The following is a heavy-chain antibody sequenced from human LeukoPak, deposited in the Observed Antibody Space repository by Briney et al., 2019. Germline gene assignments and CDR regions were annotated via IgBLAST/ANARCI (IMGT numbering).Heavy chain of an antibody. V-gene: IGHV4-31*03. CDR1: GGSISSGGYY. CDR3: ASTRRTGAAFDY. D-gene: IGHD3/OR15-3a*01. Sequence: SQTLSLTCTVSGGSISSGGYYWSWIRQHPGKGLEWIGYIYYSGSTYYNPSLKSRVTISVDTSKTQFSLKLSSVTAADTAVYYCASTRRTGAAFDYWGQGTLVTVSS. J-gene: IGHJ4*02. CDR2: IYYSGST.